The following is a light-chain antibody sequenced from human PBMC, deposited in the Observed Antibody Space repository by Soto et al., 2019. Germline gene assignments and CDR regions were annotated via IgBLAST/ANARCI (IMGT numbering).Light chain of an antibody. Sequence: QSVLTQPASVSGFPGQSITISCTGTSSDVGGYNYVSWYQQHPGKAPKLMIYDVTNRPSGVSYRFSGSKSGSTASLTISGLQAEDEADYYCSSYTTSNTVVFGGGTKVTVL. V-gene: IGLV2-14*03. CDR2: DVT. CDR1: SSDVGGYNY. J-gene: IGLJ2*01. CDR3: SSYTTSNTVV.